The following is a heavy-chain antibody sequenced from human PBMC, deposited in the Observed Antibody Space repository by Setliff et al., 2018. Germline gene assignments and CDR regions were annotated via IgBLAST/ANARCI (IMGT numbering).Heavy chain of an antibody. Sequence: GKSLKISCKGSGDNFNTNWIAWVRQMPGRGLEWMGVIYPGDSDTRYSPTFEGQVIISADKSSSSAFLQWNSLKASDTAMYFCARRDFGSDYPLVSWGQGTLVTVSS. CDR2: IYPGDSDT. CDR3: ARRDFGSDYPLVS. CDR1: GDNFNTNW. J-gene: IGHJ4*02. D-gene: IGHD6-25*01. V-gene: IGHV5-51*03.